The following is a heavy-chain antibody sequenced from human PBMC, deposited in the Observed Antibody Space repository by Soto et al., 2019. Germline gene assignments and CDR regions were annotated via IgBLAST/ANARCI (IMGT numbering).Heavy chain of an antibody. V-gene: IGHV4-30-2*01. D-gene: IGHD5-18*01. CDR3: ARDSNTAMAGFDY. CDR1: GGSISSGGYS. CDR2: IYHSGST. Sequence: QLQLQESGSGLVKPSQTLSLTCAVSGGSISSGGYSWSWIRQPPGKGLEWIGYIYHSGSTYYNPSLTSRVTISVDRSKNQFSLKLSSVTAADTAVYYCARDSNTAMAGFDYWGQGTLVTVSS. J-gene: IGHJ4*02.